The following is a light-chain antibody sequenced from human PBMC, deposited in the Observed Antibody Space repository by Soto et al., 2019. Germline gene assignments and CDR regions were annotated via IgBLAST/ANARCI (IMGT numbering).Light chain of an antibody. J-gene: IGKJ3*01. CDR2: TTS. CDR1: ESVTSSC. CDR3: QQCGGSPLFC. Sequence: EIVLTQSPDTLSLSPGERATLSCTASESVTSSCLAWYQRKPGQAPRLLIHTTSTRSTDIPDRFSGSGAGTDFTLTICRLEPEDFAVYYCQQCGGSPLFCFGPGTSVDI. V-gene: IGKV3-20*01.